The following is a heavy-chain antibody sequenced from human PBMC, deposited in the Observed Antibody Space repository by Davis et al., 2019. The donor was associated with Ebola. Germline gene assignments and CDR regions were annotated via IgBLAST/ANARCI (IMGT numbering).Heavy chain of an antibody. Sequence: GGSLRLSCAASGFTFSDYYMSWIRQAPGKGLEWVSAISGSGGSTYYADSVKGRFTISRDNSKNTLYLQMNSLRAEDTAVYYCAKDRWLLDIVVVPAAIDYWGQGTLVTVSS. V-gene: IGHV3-23*01. CDR1: GFTFSDYY. CDR2: ISGSGGST. D-gene: IGHD2-2*03. CDR3: AKDRWLLDIVVVPAAIDY. J-gene: IGHJ4*02.